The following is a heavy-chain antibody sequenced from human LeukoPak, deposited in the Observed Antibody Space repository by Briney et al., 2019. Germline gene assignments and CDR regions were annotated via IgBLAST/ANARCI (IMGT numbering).Heavy chain of an antibody. CDR3: AKFGFWIRGDYDFSS. V-gene: IGHV3-23*01. J-gene: IGHJ5*02. Sequence: GGSLRLPCAASGFTFSSYAMSWVRQAPGNGLEWVSTISGSADYIHYADSMKGRFTISRDNSKNTVYLQMNNLRGEDTALYYCAKFGFWIRGDYDFSSWGQGTLVTVSS. D-gene: IGHD4-17*01. CDR1: GFTFSSYA. CDR2: ISGSADYI.